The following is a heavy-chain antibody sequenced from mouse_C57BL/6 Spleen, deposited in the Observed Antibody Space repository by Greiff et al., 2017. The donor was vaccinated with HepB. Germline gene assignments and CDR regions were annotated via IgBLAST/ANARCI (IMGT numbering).Heavy chain of an antibody. Sequence: VQLQQSGAELVRPGASVKLSCKASGYTFTDYYINWVKQRPGQGLEWIARIYPGSGNTYYNEKFKGKATLTAEKSSSTAYMQLSSLTSEDSAVYFCARSGLWQKGLFAYWGQGTLVTVSA. D-gene: IGHD1-1*02. CDR1: GYTFTDYY. J-gene: IGHJ3*01. CDR2: IYPGSGNT. V-gene: IGHV1-76*01. CDR3: ARSGLWQKGLFAY.